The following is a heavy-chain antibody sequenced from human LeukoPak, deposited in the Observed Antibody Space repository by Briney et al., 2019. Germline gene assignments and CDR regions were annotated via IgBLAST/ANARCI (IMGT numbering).Heavy chain of an antibody. D-gene: IGHD6-13*01. CDR3: ASASSSWYESDY. V-gene: IGHV1-69*04. CDR2: IIPILDIA. Sequence: ASVKVSCKASGGTFSSYAISWVRQAPGQGLEWMGRIIPILDIANYAQKFQGRVTITADKSTSTAYMELSSLRSEDTAVYYCASASSSWYESDYWGQGTLVTVSS. CDR1: GGTFSSYA. J-gene: IGHJ4*02.